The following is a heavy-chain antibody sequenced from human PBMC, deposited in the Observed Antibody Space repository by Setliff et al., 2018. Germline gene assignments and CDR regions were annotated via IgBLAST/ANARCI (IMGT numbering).Heavy chain of an antibody. V-gene: IGHV1-2*06. CDR1: GYPFISYD. Sequence: GASVKVSCKASGYPFISYDINWVRQAPGQGLEWMGRINPNSGGTNCAQKFQGRVTMTRDTSISTAYMELSRLRSDDTAVYYCARQDRFYDRSVFVEYFQHWGQGALVTVSS. CDR2: INPNSGGT. CDR3: ARQDRFYDRSVFVEYFQH. J-gene: IGHJ1*01. D-gene: IGHD3-22*01.